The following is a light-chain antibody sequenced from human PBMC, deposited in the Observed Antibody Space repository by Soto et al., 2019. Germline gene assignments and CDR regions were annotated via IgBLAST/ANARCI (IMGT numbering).Light chain of an antibody. J-gene: IGLJ1*01. CDR2: DVS. CDR1: SSDVGGYNF. CDR3: SSYTDSSTQV. Sequence: QSALTQPASVSGSPGQSITISCTGTSSDVGGYNFVSWYQQHPGKAPKFLIYDVSNRPSGASTRFSGSKSGNTASLTISGLQAEDEADYYCSSYTDSSTQVFGTGTKVT. V-gene: IGLV2-14*03.